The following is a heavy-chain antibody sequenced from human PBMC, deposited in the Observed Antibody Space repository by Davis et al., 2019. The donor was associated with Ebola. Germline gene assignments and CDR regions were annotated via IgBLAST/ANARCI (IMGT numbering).Heavy chain of an antibody. CDR1: GYTFTSYG. J-gene: IGHJ6*02. CDR2: ISAYNGNT. D-gene: IGHD3-10*01. V-gene: IGHV1-18*01. Sequence: ASVKVSCKASGYTFTSYGISWVRQAPGQGLEWMGWISAYNGNTNYAQKLQGRGTMTTDTSTSTAYLELRSLRSDDTVVYYCARGGLLWFGDYYYYGMDVWGQGTTVTVSS. CDR3: ARGGLLWFGDYYYYGMDV.